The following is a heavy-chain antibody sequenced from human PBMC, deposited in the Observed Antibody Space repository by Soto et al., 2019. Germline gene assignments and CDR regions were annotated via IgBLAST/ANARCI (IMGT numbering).Heavy chain of an antibody. J-gene: IGHJ5*01. Sequence: PGGSLRLSCAASGFTVSSNYMSWVRQAPGKGLEWVSVIYSGGSTYYADSVKGRFTISRDNSKNTLYLQMNSLRAEDTAVYYCARGAYFWSGYYQGPNWFDSWGQGTLVTVSS. CDR1: GFTVSSNY. D-gene: IGHD3-3*01. V-gene: IGHV3-66*01. CDR2: IYSGGST. CDR3: ARGAYFWSGYYQGPNWFDS.